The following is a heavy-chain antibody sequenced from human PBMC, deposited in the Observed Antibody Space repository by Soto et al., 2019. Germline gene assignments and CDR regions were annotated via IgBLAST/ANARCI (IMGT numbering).Heavy chain of an antibody. V-gene: IGHV3-48*02. Sequence: GGSLRLSCAASGFTFSSYSMNWVRQAPGKGLGWVSYISRSSTTIYYADSVKGRFTMFRDNAKNSLYLQMNSLRDDDSAVYYCARGDDYGDYEYCQYWGQGTLVTVSS. CDR2: ISRSSTTI. CDR3: ARGDDYGDYEYCQY. CDR1: GFTFSSYS. D-gene: IGHD4-17*01. J-gene: IGHJ1*01.